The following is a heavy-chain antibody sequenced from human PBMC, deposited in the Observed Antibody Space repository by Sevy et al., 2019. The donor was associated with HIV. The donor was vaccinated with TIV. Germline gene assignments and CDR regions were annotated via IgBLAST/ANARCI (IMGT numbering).Heavy chain of an antibody. CDR2: ISYDGSNK. CDR1: GFTFSSYA. V-gene: IGHV3-30*04. D-gene: IGHD6-13*01. Sequence: GGSLRLSCAASGFTFSSYAMHWVRQAPGKGLEWVAVISYDGSNKYYADSVKGRFTISRDNSKNTLYLQMNSQRAEDTAVYYCAREPEQQLVNYYYGMDVWGQGTTVTVSS. CDR3: AREPEQQLVNYYYGMDV. J-gene: IGHJ6*02.